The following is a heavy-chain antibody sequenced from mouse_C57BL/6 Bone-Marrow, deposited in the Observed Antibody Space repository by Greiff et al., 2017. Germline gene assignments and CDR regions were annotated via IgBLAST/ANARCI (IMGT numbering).Heavy chain of an antibody. V-gene: IGHV5-17*01. CDR1: GFTFSDYG. Sequence: DVHLVESGGGLVKPGGSLKLSCAASGFTFSDYGMHWVRQAPEKGLEWVAYISSGSSTIYYADTVKGRFTISRDNAKNTLFLQMTSLRSEYTAMFYCARGYGSSHWYFDVWGTGTTVTVSS. CDR3: ARGYGSSHWYFDV. CDR2: ISSGSSTI. J-gene: IGHJ1*03. D-gene: IGHD1-1*01.